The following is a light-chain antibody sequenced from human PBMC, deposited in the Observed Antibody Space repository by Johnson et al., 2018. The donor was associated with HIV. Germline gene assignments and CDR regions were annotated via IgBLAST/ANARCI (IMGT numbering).Light chain of an antibody. CDR1: SSNIGNNY. Sequence: QSVLTQPPSVSATPGQKVTISCSGSSSNIGNNYVSWYQQLPGTAPKLLIYDDNKRPSGIPGRFSGSKSGTSATLGITGLQTGDEADYYCGTWDSSLSALYFFGTGTKVTVL. CDR3: GTWDSSLSALYF. CDR2: DDN. J-gene: IGLJ1*01. V-gene: IGLV1-51*01.